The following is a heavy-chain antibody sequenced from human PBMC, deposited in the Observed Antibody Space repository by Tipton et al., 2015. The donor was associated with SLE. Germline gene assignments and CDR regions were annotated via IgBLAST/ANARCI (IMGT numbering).Heavy chain of an antibody. CDR2: ISHDGSNY. CDR3: ATGYHHFSRPLDY. CDR1: GFAFSTFG. J-gene: IGHJ4*02. D-gene: IGHD3-3*01. Sequence: SLRLSCAASGFAFSTFGLHWVRQAPGKGQEWVADISHDGSNYNYAPSMKGQFTISRDNSKNTLHLQMNSLNPEETAVYYCATGYHHFSRPLDYWGQGTLVTFSS. V-gene: IGHV3-30*03.